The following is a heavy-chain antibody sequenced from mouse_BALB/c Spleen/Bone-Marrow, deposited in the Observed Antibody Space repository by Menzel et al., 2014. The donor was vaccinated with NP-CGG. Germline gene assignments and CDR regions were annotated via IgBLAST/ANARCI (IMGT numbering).Heavy chain of an antibody. V-gene: IGHV1S56*01. CDR3: ARSRLGEMAY. J-gene: IGHJ3*01. CDR1: GYTFTSYY. CDR2: IYPGDVNT. Sequence: QVHVKQSGPELVKPGASVRISCKASGYTFTSYYIHWVKQRPGQGLEWIGWIYPGDVNTKYNEKFKGKATLTADKSSSTAYMQLSSLTSEDSAVYFCARSRLGEMAYWGQGTLVTVSA. D-gene: IGHD4-1*01.